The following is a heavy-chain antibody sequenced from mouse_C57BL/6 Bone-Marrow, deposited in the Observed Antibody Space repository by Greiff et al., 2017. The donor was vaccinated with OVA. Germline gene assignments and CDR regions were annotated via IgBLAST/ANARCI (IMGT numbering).Heavy chain of an antibody. J-gene: IGHJ4*01. CDR3: AILHYYGSSYPHYYAMDY. CDR1: GYTFTDYY. V-gene: IGHV1-77*01. CDR2: IGPGSGST. D-gene: IGHD1-1*01. Sequence: QVQLQQSGAELVKPGASVKISCKASGYTFTDYYINWVKQRPGQGLEWIGKIGPGSGSTYYNEKFKGKATLTADKSSSTAYMQLSSLTSEDSAVYFCAILHYYGSSYPHYYAMDYWGQGTSVTVSS.